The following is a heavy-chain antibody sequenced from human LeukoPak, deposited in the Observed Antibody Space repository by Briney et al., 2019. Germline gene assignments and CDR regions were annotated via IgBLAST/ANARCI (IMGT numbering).Heavy chain of an antibody. J-gene: IGHJ4*02. CDR3: ARTPQGDNYFDY. D-gene: IGHD3-9*01. CDR1: GYSISSGYY. V-gene: IGHV4-38-2*02. Sequence: SETLSLTCTVSGYSISSGYYWGWIRQPPGKGLEWIGRIYSSGKTNYNPSLKSRVTMSVDTSNNQLSLMMTSVTAADTAVFYCARTPQGDNYFDYWGQGHLVTVSS. CDR2: IYSSGKT.